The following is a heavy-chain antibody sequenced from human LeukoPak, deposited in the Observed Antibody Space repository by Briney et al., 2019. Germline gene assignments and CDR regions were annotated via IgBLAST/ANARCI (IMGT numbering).Heavy chain of an antibody. CDR2: ISGSGGST. CDR1: GVTLRNYG. Sequence: PGGSLRLSCAASGVTLRNYGLSWVRQAPGKGLEWVSAISGSGGSTYYADSVKGRFTISRDNSKNTLYLQMNSLRAEDTAVYYCARSGGWLHYFDFWGQGTLVTVSS. V-gene: IGHV3-23*01. CDR3: ARSGGWLHYFDF. J-gene: IGHJ4*02. D-gene: IGHD6-19*01.